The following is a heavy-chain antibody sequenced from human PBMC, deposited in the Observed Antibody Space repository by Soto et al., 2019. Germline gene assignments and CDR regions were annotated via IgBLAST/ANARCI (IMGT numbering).Heavy chain of an antibody. CDR2: IYYSGST. Sequence: QVQLQESGPGLVKPSETLSLTCTVSGDSINSYYWSWIRQPPGKGLEWIGYIYYSGSTNYNPSLKSRVTISXXKXKXXFSLKLSSVTAADTAVYYCARCHSSSWFGNWYFDLWGRGTLVTVSS. CDR1: GDSINSYY. D-gene: IGHD6-13*01. V-gene: IGHV4-59*08. CDR3: ARCHSSSWFGNWYFDL. J-gene: IGHJ2*01.